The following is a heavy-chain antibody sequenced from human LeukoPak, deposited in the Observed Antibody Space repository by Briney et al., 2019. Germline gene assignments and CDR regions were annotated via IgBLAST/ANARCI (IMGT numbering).Heavy chain of an antibody. D-gene: IGHD3-22*01. CDR2: ISSSGSTI. J-gene: IGHJ4*02. V-gene: IGHV3-48*01. CDR3: AGTTYYYDSSGYYSYFDY. Sequence: GGSLRLSCAASGFTFSSYAMSWVRQAPGKGLEWVSYISSSGSTIYYADSVKGRFTISRDNAKNSLYLQMNSLRAEDTAVYYCAGTTYYYDSSGYYSYFDYWGQGTLVTVSS. CDR1: GFTFSSYA.